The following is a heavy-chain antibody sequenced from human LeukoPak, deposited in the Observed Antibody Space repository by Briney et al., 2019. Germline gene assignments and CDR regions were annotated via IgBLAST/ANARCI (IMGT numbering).Heavy chain of an antibody. CDR3: ARESQQYWSVGALDV. J-gene: IGHJ6*02. Sequence: GGSLRLSCAASEFLFSNYWMHWVRQVPGEGLVWVSRIDSDGSPTAYADSVEGRFTISRDNAKNTLYLQMNSLRAEDTAVYYCARESQQYWSVGALDVWGQGTTVTVSS. D-gene: IGHD2/OR15-2a*01. CDR2: IDSDGSPT. CDR1: EFLFSNYW. V-gene: IGHV3-74*01.